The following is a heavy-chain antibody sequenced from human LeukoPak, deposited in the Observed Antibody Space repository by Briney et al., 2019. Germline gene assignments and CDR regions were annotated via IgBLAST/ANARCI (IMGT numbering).Heavy chain of an antibody. V-gene: IGHV4-59*08. D-gene: IGHD6-19*01. CDR2: IYYSGST. Sequence: NPSETLSLTCTGSGGSISSYYWSWIRQPPGKGLEWIGYIYYSGSTNYNPSLKSRVTISVDTSKNQFSLKLSSVTAADTAVYYCARQGDSSGWYYYYYMDVWGKGTTVTVSS. J-gene: IGHJ6*03. CDR1: GGSISSYY. CDR3: ARQGDSSGWYYYYYMDV.